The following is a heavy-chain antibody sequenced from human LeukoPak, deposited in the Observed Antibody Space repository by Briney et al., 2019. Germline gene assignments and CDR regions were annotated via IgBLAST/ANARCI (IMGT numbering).Heavy chain of an antibody. CDR3: AREEDRSGD. D-gene: IGHD3-22*01. V-gene: IGHV4-39*07. Sequence: SETLSLTCKVSGGSISSSNYYWAWIRQPPGQGLEWIGSIYYRGNAYYNPSLKSRVTISVDTSKNQFSLSLSSVTAADTAVYYCAREEDRSGDWGQGTLVTVTS. J-gene: IGHJ4*02. CDR1: GGSISSSNYY. CDR2: IYYRGNA.